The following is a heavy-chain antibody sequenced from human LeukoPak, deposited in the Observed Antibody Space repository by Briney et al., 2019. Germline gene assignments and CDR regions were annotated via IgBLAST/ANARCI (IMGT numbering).Heavy chain of an antibody. V-gene: IGHV4-34*01. CDR1: GGSFSGYY. Sequence: SETLSLTCAVYGGSFSGYYWSWIRQPPGKGLEWIGEINHSGSTNYNPSLKSRVTISVDTSKNQFSLKLSSVTAADTAVYYCARGLQLLRLDYYGMDVWGQGTTVTVSS. CDR3: ARGLQLLRLDYYGMDV. CDR2: INHSGST. J-gene: IGHJ6*02. D-gene: IGHD5-18*01.